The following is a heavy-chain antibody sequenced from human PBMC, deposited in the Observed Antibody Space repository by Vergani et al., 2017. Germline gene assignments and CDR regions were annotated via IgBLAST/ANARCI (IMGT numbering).Heavy chain of an antibody. D-gene: IGHD3-22*01. J-gene: IGHJ4*02. CDR1: GFTFSNYW. Sequence: VQLVESGGGLVQPGGSLRLSCTASGFTFSNYWMQWVRQAPGKGLMWVSRINSDGDSTSYADSVKGRFTISRDNSKNTLSLQMNSLTAEDTAIYYCAGPQGTSAYYYSGFDYWGQGILVTVSS. CDR2: INSDGDST. V-gene: IGHV3-74*01. CDR3: AGPQGTSAYYYSGFDY.